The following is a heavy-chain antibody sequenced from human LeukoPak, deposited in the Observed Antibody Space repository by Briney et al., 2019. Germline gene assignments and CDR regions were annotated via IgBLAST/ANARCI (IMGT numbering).Heavy chain of an antibody. V-gene: IGHV3-30*02. CDR3: AKPHFDD. Sequence: GGSLRLSCAASGFSFSSYGMHWVRQAPGKGLEWVAFIRYDGSNKYYADSVKGRFTISRGNSKNTLYLQMNSLRAGDTAVYYCAKPHFDDWGQGTLVTVSS. J-gene: IGHJ4*02. CDR1: GFSFSSYG. CDR2: IRYDGSNK.